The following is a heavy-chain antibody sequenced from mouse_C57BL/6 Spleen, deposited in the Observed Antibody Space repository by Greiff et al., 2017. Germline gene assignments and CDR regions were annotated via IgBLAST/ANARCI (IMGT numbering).Heavy chain of an antibody. Sequence: EVQLVESGGGLVKPGGSLKLSCAASGFTFSSYAMSWVRQTPEKRLEWVATISDGGSYTYYPDNVQGRFTISRDNAKNNLYLQMSHLKSEDTAMYYCARVNWENSAMDYWGQGTSVTVSS. J-gene: IGHJ4*01. CDR1: GFTFSSYA. CDR3: ARVNWENSAMDY. CDR2: ISDGGSYT. V-gene: IGHV5-4*01. D-gene: IGHD4-1*02.